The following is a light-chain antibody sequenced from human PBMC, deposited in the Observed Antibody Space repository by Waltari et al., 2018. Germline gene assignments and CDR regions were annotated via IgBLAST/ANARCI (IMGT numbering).Light chain of an antibody. V-gene: IGLV3-21*04. CDR2: DDS. CDR3: QVWDRESDV. CDR1: SVGSES. Sequence: SYVLTQPPSVSVAPGETARITCGGSSVGSESVHWYQQKPGRAPVLVIYDDSIRPSGIPERFSASSSGDTATLSISRVEAGDEADYYCQVWDRESDVFGTGTRVTVL. J-gene: IGLJ1*01.